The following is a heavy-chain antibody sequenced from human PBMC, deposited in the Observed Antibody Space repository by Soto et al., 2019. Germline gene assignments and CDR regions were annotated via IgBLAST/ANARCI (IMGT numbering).Heavy chain of an antibody. D-gene: IGHD1-1*01. CDR1: GGTFSSYA. J-gene: IGHJ4*02. CDR3: ARVARVQTYYFDY. V-gene: IGHV1-69*13. Sequence: GASVKVSCKASGGTFSSYAISWVRQAPGQGLEWMGGIIPIFGTANYAQKFQGRVTITADESTSTAYMELSSLRSEDTAVYYCARVARVQTYYFDYWGQGTLVTVSS. CDR2: IIPIFGTA.